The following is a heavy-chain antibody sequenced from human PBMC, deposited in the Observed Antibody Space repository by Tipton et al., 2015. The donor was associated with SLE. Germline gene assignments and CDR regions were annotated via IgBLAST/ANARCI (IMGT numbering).Heavy chain of an antibody. V-gene: IGHV3-23*01. D-gene: IGHD1-26*01. J-gene: IGHJ4*02. Sequence: GFLRLSCAASGFTFSSYAMSWVRQAPGKGLEWVSAISGSGGSTYYADSVKGRFTISRDNSKNTLYLQMNSLRAEDTAVYYCANVGSWAAIVGASDYWGQGTLVTVSS. CDR2: ISGSGGST. CDR1: GFTFSSYA. CDR3: ANVGSWAAIVGASDY.